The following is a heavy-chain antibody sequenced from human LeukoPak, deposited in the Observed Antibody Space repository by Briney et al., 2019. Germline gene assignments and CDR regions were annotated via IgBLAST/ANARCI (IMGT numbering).Heavy chain of an antibody. Sequence: GGSLRLSCAASGFTVSRNYMSWVRQAPGRGLEWVSVIYSGGTTYYADSVKGRFTISRDISKNTLYLQMNSLTAEDTAVYFCARGGYSYGSQYYFDCWGQGTLVTVFS. D-gene: IGHD3-16*02. CDR2: IYSGGTT. V-gene: IGHV3-53*01. J-gene: IGHJ4*02. CDR3: ARGGYSYGSQYYFDC. CDR1: GFTVSRNY.